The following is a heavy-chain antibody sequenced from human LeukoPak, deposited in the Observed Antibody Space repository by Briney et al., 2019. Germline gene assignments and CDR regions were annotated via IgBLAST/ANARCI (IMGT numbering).Heavy chain of an antibody. D-gene: IGHD2-15*01. CDR2: ISYDGSNK. CDR3: AKDGVLALDY. CDR1: GFTVSSYG. V-gene: IGHV3-30*18. J-gene: IGHJ4*02. Sequence: PGRSLRLSCAASGFTVSSYGMHWVRQAPGKGLEWVAVISYDGSNKYYADSVKGRFTISRDNSKNTLYLQMTSLRAEDTAVYYCAKDGVLALDYWGQGTLVTVSS.